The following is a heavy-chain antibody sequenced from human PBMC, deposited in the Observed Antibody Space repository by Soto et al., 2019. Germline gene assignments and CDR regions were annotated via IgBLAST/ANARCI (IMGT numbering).Heavy chain of an antibody. V-gene: IGHV1-3*01. CDR2: INAGNGNT. CDR3: ARHYFPDAIRGAPLDY. Sequence: GTSVEIGRTACGYTVTISAVHCVRQAPRQRLEWMGWINAGNGNTKYSQKFQGRVTITRDTSASTAYMELSSLRSEDTAVYYCARHYFPDAIRGAPLDYWGQGTLVTVSS. CDR1: GYTVTISA. J-gene: IGHJ4*02. D-gene: IGHD3-10*02.